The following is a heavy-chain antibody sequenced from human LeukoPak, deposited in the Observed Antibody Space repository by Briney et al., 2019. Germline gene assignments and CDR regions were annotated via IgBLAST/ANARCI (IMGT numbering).Heavy chain of an antibody. CDR3: ARDRWSFPRTVTTRYYYYGMDV. CDR1: GYTFTSYG. D-gene: IGHD4-11*01. CDR2: ISAYNGNT. V-gene: IGHV1-18*01. J-gene: IGHJ6*02. Sequence: GASVKVSCKASGYTFTSYGISWVRQAPGQGLEWMGWISAYNGNTNYAQKLQGRVTMTTDTSTSTAYMELRSLRSDDTAVYYCARDRWSFPRTVTTRYYYYGMDVWGQGTTVTVSS.